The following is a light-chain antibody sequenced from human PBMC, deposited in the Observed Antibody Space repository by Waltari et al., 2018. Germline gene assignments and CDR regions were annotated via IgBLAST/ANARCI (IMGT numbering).Light chain of an antibody. J-gene: IGKJ1*01. CDR3: QHYNDWPPWT. V-gene: IGKV3-15*01. CDR2: GAS. CDR1: QSVTTN. Sequence: EIVMTQSPASLSLSPGERVTLSCRASQSVTTNLAWYQQKPGQAPRLLIYGASTRAAGIPARFSGSGSGTEFTLTISGLQSEDFAFYYCQHYNDWPPWTFGQGTKVEIK.